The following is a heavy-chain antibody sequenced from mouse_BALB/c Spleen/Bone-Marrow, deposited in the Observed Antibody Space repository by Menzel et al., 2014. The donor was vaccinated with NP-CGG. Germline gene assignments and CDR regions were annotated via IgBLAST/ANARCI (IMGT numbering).Heavy chain of an antibody. CDR3: ARSGKVRNAMDY. Sequence: VHLVESGAKLVRPGVSVKISCKGFGYTFTDHAIHWVKWSHAKSLEWIGVISGYYGDAIYNQKFKGKATMTVDKSSSTAYMELARLTSEDSAIYYCARSGKVRNAMDYWGQGTSVTVSS. V-gene: IGHV1S137*01. J-gene: IGHJ4*01. CDR1: GYTFTDHA. D-gene: IGHD2-14*01. CDR2: ISGYYGDA.